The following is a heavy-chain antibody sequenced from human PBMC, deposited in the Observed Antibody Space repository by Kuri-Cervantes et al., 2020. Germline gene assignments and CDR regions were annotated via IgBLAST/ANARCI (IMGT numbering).Heavy chain of an antibody. CDR3: AYWAGTVYNWYGPFDF. CDR2: MSNDGNNK. J-gene: IGHJ4*02. V-gene: IGHV3-30*03. Sequence: GESLKISCAASGFTFSSHGMHWVRQAPGKGLEWVTVMSNDGNNKYYADSVKGRFTISRDNSKNTLFLQMNSLRAEDTAVYYCAYWAGTVYNWYGPFDFWGQGTLVTVSS. CDR1: GFTFSSHG. D-gene: IGHD1-1*01.